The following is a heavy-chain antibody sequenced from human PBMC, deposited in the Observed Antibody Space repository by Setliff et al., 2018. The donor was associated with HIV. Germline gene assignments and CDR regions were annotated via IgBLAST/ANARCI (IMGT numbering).Heavy chain of an antibody. V-gene: IGHV3-21*01. CDR3: GSVAGTRGAFDI. CDR1: GFTFSSYT. CDR2: ISSSSSYI. D-gene: IGHD6-19*01. J-gene: IGHJ3*02. Sequence: GGSLRLSCAASGFTFSSYTMNWVRQAPGKGLEWVSSISSSSSYIYYADSVKGRFTISRDNAKNSLFLQMNSLRAEDTAVYYCGSVAGTRGAFDIWGQGTMVTVSS.